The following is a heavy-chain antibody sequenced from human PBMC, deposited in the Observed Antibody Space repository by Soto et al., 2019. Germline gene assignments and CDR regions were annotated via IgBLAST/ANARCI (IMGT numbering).Heavy chain of an antibody. J-gene: IGHJ6*02. CDR2: ITGSGADT. Sequence: PGGSLRLSCAASGFTFSTSAMSWVRQAPGKGLGWVSAITGSGADTYYADTVKGRFTISRDNSKNTLYLQMNSLRAEDTAVYYCAPMGVWGQGTTVTVSS. CDR1: GFTFSTSA. V-gene: IGHV3-23*01. CDR3: APMGV.